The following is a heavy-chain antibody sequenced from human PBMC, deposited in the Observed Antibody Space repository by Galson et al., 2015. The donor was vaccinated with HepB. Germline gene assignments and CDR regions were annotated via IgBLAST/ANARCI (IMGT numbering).Heavy chain of an antibody. CDR1: GFTFSSYG. CDR2: IWYDGSNK. V-gene: IGHV3-33*01. D-gene: IGHD2-2*01. Sequence: SLRLSCAASGFTFSSYGMHWVRQAPGKGLEWVAVIWYDGSNKYYADSVKGRFTISRDNSKNTLYLQMNSLRAEDTAVYYCARGWADIVVVPAASDRAKYYYYYYMDVWGKGTTVTVSS. J-gene: IGHJ6*03. CDR3: ARGWADIVVVPAASDRAKYYYYYYMDV.